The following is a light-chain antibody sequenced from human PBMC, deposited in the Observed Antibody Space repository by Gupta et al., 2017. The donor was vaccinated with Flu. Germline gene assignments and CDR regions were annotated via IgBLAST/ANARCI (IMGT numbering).Light chain of an antibody. CDR1: QSISSY. CDR2: AAS. CDR3: QQSYSTHLT. Sequence: DIHMTQSPSSLSASVGDRVTITCRASQSISSYLYWYQQKPGKAPKLLIYAASSLQSGVPSRFSGSGSGTDFTLTISSLQPEDFAAYYCQQSYSTHLTFGGGTKVEIK. V-gene: IGKV1-39*01. J-gene: IGKJ4*01.